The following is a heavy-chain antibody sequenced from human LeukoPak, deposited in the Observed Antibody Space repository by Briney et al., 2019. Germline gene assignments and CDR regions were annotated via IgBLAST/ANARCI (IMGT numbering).Heavy chain of an antibody. V-gene: IGHV4-34*01. CDR3: AIRYGSGFAY. CDR1: GGSFSGYY. J-gene: IGHJ4*02. Sequence: KASETLSLTCAVYGGSFSGYYWSWIRQSPGKGLEWIGEINQSGSTNHNPSLKSRVTISVDTSKNQFSLKVSSVTAADTAVCYCAIRYGSGFAYWGQETLVTVSS. CDR2: INQSGST. D-gene: IGHD3-10*01.